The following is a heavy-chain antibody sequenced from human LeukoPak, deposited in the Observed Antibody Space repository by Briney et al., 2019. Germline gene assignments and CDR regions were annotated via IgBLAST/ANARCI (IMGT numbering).Heavy chain of an antibody. CDR3: AREGYDFWSGHPWFDP. Sequence: PGGSLGLSCAASGFTFSDYYMSWIRQAPGKGLEWVSYISSSGSIIYYADSVKGRFTISRDNAKNSLYLQMNSLRAEDTAVYYCAREGYDFWSGHPWFDPWGQGTLVTVSS. D-gene: IGHD3-3*01. CDR2: ISSSGSII. CDR1: GFTFSDYY. J-gene: IGHJ5*02. V-gene: IGHV3-11*01.